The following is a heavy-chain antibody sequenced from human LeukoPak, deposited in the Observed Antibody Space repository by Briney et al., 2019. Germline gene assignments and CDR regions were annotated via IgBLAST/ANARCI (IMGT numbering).Heavy chain of an antibody. J-gene: IGHJ4*02. CDR3: ASSRANWNGLVY. CDR2: SRNKANSYTT. Sequence: QPGGSLRLSCAVSGLTFSDHFMDWVRQAPGKGLEWVGRSRNKANSYTTAYAASVQGRFTISRDGSENSLYLQMNSLKSEDTAVYYCASSRANWNGLVYWGQGTLVTVSS. D-gene: IGHD1-1*01. CDR1: GLTFSDHF. V-gene: IGHV3-72*01.